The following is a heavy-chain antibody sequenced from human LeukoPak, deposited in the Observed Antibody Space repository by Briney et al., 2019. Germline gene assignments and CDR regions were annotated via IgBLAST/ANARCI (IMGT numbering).Heavy chain of an antibody. Sequence: SVKVSCKASGGTFSSYAISWVRQAPGQGLEWMGRIIPIFGTANYAQKFQGRVTITTDESTSTAYMELSSLRSEDTAVYYCAGEYGSSSWYMTTIFDYWGQGTLVTVSS. V-gene: IGHV1-69*05. D-gene: IGHD6-13*01. J-gene: IGHJ4*02. CDR1: GGTFSSYA. CDR2: IIPIFGTA. CDR3: AGEYGSSSWYMTTIFDY.